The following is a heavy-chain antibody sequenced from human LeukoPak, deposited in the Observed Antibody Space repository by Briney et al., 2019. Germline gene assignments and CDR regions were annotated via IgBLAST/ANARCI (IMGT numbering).Heavy chain of an antibody. J-gene: IGHJ6*02. V-gene: IGHV4-30-2*01. CDR2: IYHSGST. CDR1: GGSISSGGYS. D-gene: IGHD2-2*02. Sequence: PSQTLSLTCAVSGGSISSGGYSWSWIRQPPGKGLEWIGYIYHSGSTYYNPSLKSRVTISVDTSKNQFSLKLSSVTAADTAVYYCARGFVVVPAAIPYYYGMDVWGQGTTVTVSS. CDR3: ARGFVVVPAAIPYYYGMDV.